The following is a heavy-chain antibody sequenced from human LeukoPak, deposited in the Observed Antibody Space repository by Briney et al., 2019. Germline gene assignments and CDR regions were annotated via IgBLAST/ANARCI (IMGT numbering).Heavy chain of an antibody. Sequence: ASVKVSCKASGYTFTGYYMHWVRQAPGQGLEWMGWINPNSGGTNYAQKFQGRVTMTRDTSISTAYMELSRLRSDDTAVYYCARDQKKQQLATYYYYYMDVWGKGTTVTVSS. CDR3: ARDQKKQQLATYYYYYMDV. V-gene: IGHV1-2*02. CDR2: INPNSGGT. CDR1: GYTFTGYY. J-gene: IGHJ6*03. D-gene: IGHD6-13*01.